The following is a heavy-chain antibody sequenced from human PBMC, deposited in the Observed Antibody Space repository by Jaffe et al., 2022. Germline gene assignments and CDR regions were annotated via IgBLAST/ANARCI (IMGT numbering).Heavy chain of an antibody. D-gene: IGHD5-18*01. J-gene: IGHJ4*02. CDR3: VSRDTATSWDY. V-gene: IGHV5-51*03. CDR1: GYSFSTYW. CDR2: IYPGDSAT. Sequence: EVQLVQSGAEVKKLGESLKISCKGSGYSFSTYWIGWVRQMTGKGLEWMGIIYPGDSATRYSPSFQGQVTISVDKSISTAYLQWSSLKASDTAMYYCVSRDTATSWDYWGQGTLVTVSS.